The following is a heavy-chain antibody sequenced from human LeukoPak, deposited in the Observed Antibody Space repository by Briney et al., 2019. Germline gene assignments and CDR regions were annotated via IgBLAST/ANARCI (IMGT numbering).Heavy chain of an antibody. V-gene: IGHV4-34*01. D-gene: IGHD4-17*01. CDR2: INHSGST. Sequence: PSETLSLTCAVYGGSFSGYYWSWIRQPPGKGLEWIGEINHSGSTNYNPSLKSRVTISVDTSKSQFSLKLSSVTAADTAVYYCASSTVTTGLGFDYWGQGTLVTVSS. CDR1: GGSFSGYY. J-gene: IGHJ4*02. CDR3: ASSTVTTGLGFDY.